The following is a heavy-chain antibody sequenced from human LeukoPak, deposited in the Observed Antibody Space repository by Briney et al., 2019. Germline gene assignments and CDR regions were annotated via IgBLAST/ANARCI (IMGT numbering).Heavy chain of an antibody. CDR1: GFTLSDYY. CDR3: ATYRRAVYHGSRSDLFKY. J-gene: IGHJ4*02. CDR2: ICSSATTT. Sequence: GGSLRLSCAASGFTLSDYYMTWIRQAPGKGLEWVSYICSSATTTYYADSVKGRFTISRDNAKNSLYLQLNSLRAEDTAAYFCATYRRAVYHGSRSDLFKYWGQGTLVTVSS. V-gene: IGHV3-11*01. D-gene: IGHD3-10*01.